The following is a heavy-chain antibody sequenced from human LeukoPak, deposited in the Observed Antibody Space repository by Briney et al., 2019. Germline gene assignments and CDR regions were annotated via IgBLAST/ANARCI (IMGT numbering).Heavy chain of an antibody. CDR1: GFSLSTRGVG. Sequence: SGPTLVNPTQTLTLTCTFSGFSLSTRGVGVGWIRQPPGKALEWLALIYWNDDKRYSPSLKSRLTITKGTSKNQVVLTMTNMDPVDTATYYCAHRRHDILTGYLNYFDYWGQGTLVTVSS. CDR2: IYWNDDK. CDR3: AHRRHDILTGYLNYFDY. V-gene: IGHV2-5*01. J-gene: IGHJ4*02. D-gene: IGHD3-9*01.